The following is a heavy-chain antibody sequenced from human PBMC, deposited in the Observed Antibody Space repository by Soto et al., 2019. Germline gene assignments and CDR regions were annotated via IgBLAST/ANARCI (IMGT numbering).Heavy chain of an antibody. J-gene: IGHJ4*02. D-gene: IGHD1-26*01. V-gene: IGHV3-15*01. CDR3: TTDSGMSPYSFHY. CDR2: IMSKTDGGTT. Sequence: KPGGSLRLSCATSGFTFSKAWVGWVRQAPGKGLEWVGRIMSKTDGGTTDYAAPVKGRFTISRDDSKSTLYLQMNSLKTEDTAFYYCTTDSGMSPYSFHYWGQGTMVTVYS. CDR1: GFTFSKAW.